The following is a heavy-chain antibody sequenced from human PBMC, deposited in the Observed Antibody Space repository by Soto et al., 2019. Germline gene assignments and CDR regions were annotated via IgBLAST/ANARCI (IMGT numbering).Heavy chain of an antibody. J-gene: IGHJ5*02. CDR3: ARYLYGATGTTNWFDP. D-gene: IGHD1-7*01. CDR1: GGTFSSYA. Sequence: QVQLVQSGAEVKKPGSSVKVSCKASGGTFSSYAISWVRQAPGQGLEWMGGIIPIFGTANYAQKFQGRVTITADKSTSTAYMELSSLRSEDTAVYYCARYLYGATGTTNWFDPWGQGTLVTVSS. CDR2: IIPIFGTA. V-gene: IGHV1-69*06.